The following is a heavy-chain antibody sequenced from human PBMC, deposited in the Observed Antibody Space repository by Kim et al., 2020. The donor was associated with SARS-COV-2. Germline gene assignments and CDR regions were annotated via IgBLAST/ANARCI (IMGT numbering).Heavy chain of an antibody. CDR1: GYTFTSYA. D-gene: IGHD2-2*01. Sequence: ASVKVSCKASGYTFTSYAMHWVRQAPGQRLEWMGWINAGNGNTKYSQKFQGRVTITRDTSASTAYMELSSLRSEDTAVYYCARVLGYCSSTSCHRGYYYYMDVWGKGTTVTVSS. CDR3: ARVLGYCSSTSCHRGYYYYMDV. CDR2: INAGNGNT. J-gene: IGHJ6*03. V-gene: IGHV1-3*01.